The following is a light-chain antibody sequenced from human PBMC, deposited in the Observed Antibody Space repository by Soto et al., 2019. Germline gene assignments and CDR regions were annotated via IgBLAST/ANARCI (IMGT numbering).Light chain of an antibody. J-gene: IGLJ3*02. CDR3: SSYAGNNNLV. V-gene: IGLV2-8*01. Sequence: QSVLTQPPSASGSPGQSVTISCTGTSSDVGGYNYVFWYQQHPGKAPKVMIYDVTKRPSGVPDRFSGSKSGNTASLTVSGLQAEDEADYYCSSYAGNNNLVFGGGTKLTVL. CDR2: DVT. CDR1: SSDVGGYNY.